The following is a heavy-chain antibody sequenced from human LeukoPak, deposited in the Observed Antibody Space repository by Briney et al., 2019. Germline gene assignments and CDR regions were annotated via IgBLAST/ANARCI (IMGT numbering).Heavy chain of an antibody. D-gene: IGHD6-19*01. CDR1: GFTFGDYT. V-gene: IGHV3-48*01. CDR2: ISGTSNTI. J-gene: IGHJ4*02. Sequence: PGGSLRLSCTPSGFTFGDYTMTWVRQAPGKGLEWVSYISGTSNTIYYDDSVKGRFTVSRDNAKNSLYLQMNSLRAEDTAIYYCARDLGSYSSGWYMGFDYWGQGTLVTVSS. CDR3: ARDLGSYSSGWYMGFDY.